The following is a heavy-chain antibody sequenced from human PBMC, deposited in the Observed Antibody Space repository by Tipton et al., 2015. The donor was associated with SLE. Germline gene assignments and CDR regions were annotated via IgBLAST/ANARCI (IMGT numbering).Heavy chain of an antibody. V-gene: IGHV4-59*01. D-gene: IGHD2-15*01. CDR3: ASTPDAFDI. Sequence: TLSLTCAVYGGSFSGYYWSWIRQPPGKGLEWIGYIYYSGSTNYNPSLKSRVTISVDTSKNQFSLKLSSVTAADTAVYYCASTPDAFDIWGQGTMVTVSS. J-gene: IGHJ3*02. CDR1: GGSFSGYY. CDR2: IYYSGST.